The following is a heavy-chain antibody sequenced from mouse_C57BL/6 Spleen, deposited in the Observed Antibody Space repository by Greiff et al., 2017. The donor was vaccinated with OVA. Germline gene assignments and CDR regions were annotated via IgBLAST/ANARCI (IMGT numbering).Heavy chain of an antibody. J-gene: IGHJ4*01. D-gene: IGHD1-1*01. CDR3: ARSTTVMDY. V-gene: IGHV1-18*01. CDR1: GYTFTDYN. CDR2: ITPNNGGT. Sequence: VQLQQSGPELVKPGASVKIPCKASGYTFTDYNMDWVKQSHGKSLEWIGDITPNNGGTIYNQKFKGKATLTVDKSSSTAYMELRSLTSEDTAVYYCARSTTVMDYWGQGTSVTVSS.